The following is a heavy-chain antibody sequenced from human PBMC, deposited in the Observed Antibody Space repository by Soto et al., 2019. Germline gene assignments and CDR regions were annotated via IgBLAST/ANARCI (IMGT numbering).Heavy chain of an antibody. V-gene: IGHV3-11*06. CDR3: TRGGRSTSYYWEF. CDR1: GFTFSDYS. D-gene: IGHD3-10*01. CDR2: ISRGGGDT. J-gene: IGHJ4*02. Sequence: VQLVESGGGLAQPGGSLRLSCAVSGFTFSDYSMTWIRQAPGKGPEWVARISRGGGDTEYADTVKGRFTISRDNAKNSLYLQMDSMRAEDTAVYYCTRGGRSTSYYWEFWGQGTLVTVSS.